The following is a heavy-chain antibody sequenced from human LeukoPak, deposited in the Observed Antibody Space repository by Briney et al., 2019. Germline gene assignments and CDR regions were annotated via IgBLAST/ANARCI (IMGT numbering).Heavy chain of an antibody. V-gene: IGHV4-4*07. CDR2: IYTRGST. Sequence: TSETLSLTCTVSGGSISSFYWSWIRQPAGKGLEWIGRIYTRGSTNYNPSLKSRVTMSVDTSKDQFSLKLSSVTAADTAAYYCVRGPTSGSQYYFDYWGQGTLVTVSS. CDR3: VRGPTSGSQYYFDY. D-gene: IGHD3-10*01. CDR1: GGSISSFY. J-gene: IGHJ4*02.